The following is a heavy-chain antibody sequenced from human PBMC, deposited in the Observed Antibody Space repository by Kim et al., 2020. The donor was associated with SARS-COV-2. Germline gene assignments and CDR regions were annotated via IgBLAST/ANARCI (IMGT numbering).Heavy chain of an antibody. CDR2: IRWNIASI. J-gene: IGHJ4*02. V-gene: IGHV3-9*01. D-gene: IGHD6-19*01. Sequence: GGCLRLSCVASGFTFGDYSMHWFRQAPGKGLEWVSGIRWNIASIGYADSVKGRLTISRDKSKNSLYLQMNSLRAEDTALYYCAKVNQQWCHFDFLGQGTL. CDR3: AKVNQQWCHFDF. CDR1: GFTFGDYS.